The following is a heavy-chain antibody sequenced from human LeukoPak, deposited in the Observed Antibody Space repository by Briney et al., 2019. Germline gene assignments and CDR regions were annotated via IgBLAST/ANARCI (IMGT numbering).Heavy chain of an antibody. Sequence: KASETLSLTCIVSGGAISSGSYYWGWIRQPPGKGLEWIGSMYYTGSTYNSPSLKSRVTISVDTSKNQFSLKLTSVTAADTAVYYCARAYDSFDAFDIWGQGTMVTVSS. CDR1: GGAISSGSYY. V-gene: IGHV4-39*07. CDR2: MYYTGST. J-gene: IGHJ3*02. D-gene: IGHD3-22*01. CDR3: ARAYDSFDAFDI.